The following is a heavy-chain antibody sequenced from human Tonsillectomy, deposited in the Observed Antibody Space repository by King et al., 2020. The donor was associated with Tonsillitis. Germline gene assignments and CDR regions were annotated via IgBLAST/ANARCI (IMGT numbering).Heavy chain of an antibody. Sequence: QVQLVESGGGLVKPGGSLRLSCAASGFTFSEYYMSWIRQAPGKGLEWVSYISSPGTYTKYADSVKGRFTISRDNAKNSLYLQMNSLRVEDTATYYCARDRIAYASEGAYDIWGQGTMVTGSS. V-gene: IGHV3-11*05. D-gene: IGHD2-21*01. J-gene: IGHJ3*02. CDR1: GFTFSEYY. CDR2: ISSPGTYT. CDR3: ARDRIAYASEGAYDI.